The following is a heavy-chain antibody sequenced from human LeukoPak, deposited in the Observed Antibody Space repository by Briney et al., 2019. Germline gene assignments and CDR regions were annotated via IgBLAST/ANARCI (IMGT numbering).Heavy chain of an antibody. CDR1: GGTFSSYA. Sequence: ASVKVSCKASGGTFSSYAISWVRQAPGQGLEWMGGIIPIFGTANYAQKFQGRVTITADESTSTAYMELSSLRFEDTAVYYCATYPLGYCSGGSCLNWFDPWGQGTLVTVSS. V-gene: IGHV1-69*13. D-gene: IGHD2-15*01. J-gene: IGHJ5*02. CDR2: IIPIFGTA. CDR3: ATYPLGYCSGGSCLNWFDP.